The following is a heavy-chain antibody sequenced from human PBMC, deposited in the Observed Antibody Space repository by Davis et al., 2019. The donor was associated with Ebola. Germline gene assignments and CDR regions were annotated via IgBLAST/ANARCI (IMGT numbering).Heavy chain of an antibody. V-gene: IGHV3-48*04. CDR2: ISSSGSTI. CDR3: ARDAVTTNPYYYYYGMDV. CDR1: GFTFSSYG. J-gene: IGHJ6*02. Sequence: GESLKISCAASGFTFSSYGMHWVRQAPGKGLEWVSYISSSGSTIYYADSVKGRFTISRDNAKNSLYLQMNSLRAEDTAVYYCARDAVTTNPYYYYYGMDVWGQGTTVTVSS. D-gene: IGHD4-17*01.